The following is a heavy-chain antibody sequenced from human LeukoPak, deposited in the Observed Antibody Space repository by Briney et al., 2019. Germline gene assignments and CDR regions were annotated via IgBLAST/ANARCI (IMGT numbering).Heavy chain of an antibody. CDR3: ARGDREQYSSGWYVGY. CDR1: CGSISSYY. V-gene: IGHV4-59*08. D-gene: IGHD6-19*01. J-gene: IGHJ4*02. CDR2: IYYSGST. Sequence: SETLSLTCTVSCGSISSYYWSWIRQPPGKGLEWIGYIYYSGSTNYNPSLKSRVTISVDTSKNQFSLKLSSVTAADTAVYYCARGDREQYSSGWYVGYWGQGTLVTVSS.